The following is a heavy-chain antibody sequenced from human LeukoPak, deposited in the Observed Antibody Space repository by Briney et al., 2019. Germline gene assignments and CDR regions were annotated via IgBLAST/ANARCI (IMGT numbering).Heavy chain of an antibody. V-gene: IGHV4-59*01. D-gene: IGHD4-17*01. J-gene: IGHJ3*02. CDR3: AFNYGDYALGAFDI. CDR2: IYYSGST. CDR1: GGSISSYY. Sequence: PSETLSLTCTVSGGSISSYYWSWIRQPPGKGLEWIGYIYYSGSTNYNPSLKSRVTISVDTSKNQFSLKLSSVTAADTAVYYCAFNYGDYALGAFDIWGQGTMVTVSS.